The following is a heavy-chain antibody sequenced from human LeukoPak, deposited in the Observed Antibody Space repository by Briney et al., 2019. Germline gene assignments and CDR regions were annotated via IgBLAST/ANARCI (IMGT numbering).Heavy chain of an antibody. D-gene: IGHD1-7*01. Sequence: SETLSLTCAVYGGSFSGYYWSWIRQPPGKGLEWIGEINHSGSTNYNPSLESRVTISVDTSKNQFSLKLSSVTAADTAVYYCARTDIITGTTGFDYWGQGTLVTVSS. V-gene: IGHV4-34*01. J-gene: IGHJ4*02. CDR1: GGSFSGYY. CDR3: ARTDIITGTTGFDY. CDR2: INHSGST.